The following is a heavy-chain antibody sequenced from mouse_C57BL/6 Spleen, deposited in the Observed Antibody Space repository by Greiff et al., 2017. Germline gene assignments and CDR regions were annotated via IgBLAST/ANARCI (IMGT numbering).Heavy chain of an antibody. V-gene: IGHV3-5*01. CDR3: ARDKGYGNYGYWYFDV. J-gene: IGHJ1*03. Sequence: DVQLQESGPGLVKPSQTVFLTCTVTGISITTGNYRWSWIRQFPGNKLEWIGYIYYSGTITSNPSLPSRTTITRDTPKNQFFLEMNSLTAEDTATYYCARDKGYGNYGYWYFDVWGTGTTVTVSS. D-gene: IGHD2-1*01. CDR2: IYYSGTI. CDR1: GISITTGNYR.